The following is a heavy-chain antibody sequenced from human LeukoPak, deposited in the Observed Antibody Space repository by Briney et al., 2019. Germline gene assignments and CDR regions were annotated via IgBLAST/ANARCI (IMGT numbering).Heavy chain of an antibody. CDR3: AKAWRQWPSFFDI. CDR1: GFTFDEYT. D-gene: IGHD6-19*01. V-gene: IGHV3-9*01. J-gene: IGHJ3*02. CDR2: ISWNSGRI. Sequence: SLRLSCAASGFTFDEYTMHWGPQAPGKGLEGVLGISWNSGRIGYADSVKGRFTISRDTAKNSLYLQINSLRAEYSALNYYAKAWRQWPSFFDIWGQGTMVTVSS.